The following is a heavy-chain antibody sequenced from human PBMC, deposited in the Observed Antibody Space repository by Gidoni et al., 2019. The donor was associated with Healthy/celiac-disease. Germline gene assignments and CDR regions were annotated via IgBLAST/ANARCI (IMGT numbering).Heavy chain of an antibody. V-gene: IGHV3-73*02. CDR2: IRSKANSYAT. CDR1: GFTFSGSA. Sequence: EVQLVESGGGLVQPGGSLKLSCAASGFTFSGSAMHWVRQASGKGLEWVGRIRSKANSYATAYAASVKGRFTISRDDSKNTAYLQMNSLKTEDTAVYYCTPGIAVAGTGRDYWGQGTLVTVSS. D-gene: IGHD6-19*01. J-gene: IGHJ4*02. CDR3: TPGIAVAGTGRDY.